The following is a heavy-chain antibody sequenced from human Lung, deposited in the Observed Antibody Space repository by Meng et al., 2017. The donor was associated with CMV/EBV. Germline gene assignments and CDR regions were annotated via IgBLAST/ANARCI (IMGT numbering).Heavy chain of an antibody. CDR3: AREPDYSSGSDVFDI. CDR1: GGTFSRYA. V-gene: IGHV1-69*05. D-gene: IGHD6-19*01. Sequence: SXXVSXKASGGTFSRYAVHWVRQAPGQGLERRGRIIPILGTANYAQSFQDRVTITTDEYTSTAYMELSSLRSEDTAVYYCAREPDYSSGSDVFDISGQGXTVTVSS. CDR2: IIPILGTA. J-gene: IGHJ3*02.